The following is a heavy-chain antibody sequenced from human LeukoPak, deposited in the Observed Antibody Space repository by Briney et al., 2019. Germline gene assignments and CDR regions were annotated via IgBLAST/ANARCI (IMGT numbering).Heavy chain of an antibody. CDR2: TVSRGTT. CDR1: GFTFTSEA. J-gene: IGHJ5*02. CDR3: AKSSTSAYTPGWCNWIDP. V-gene: IGHV3-23*01. D-gene: IGHD6-19*01. Sequence: GGSLRLSCVASGFTFTSEARNWVRQAPGKGLEWVSSTVSRGTTQYADSVKGRFTVSRDTSKNTLYLQMNSLRADDTAVYYCAKSSTSAYTPGWCNWIDPWGQGPLVTVSS.